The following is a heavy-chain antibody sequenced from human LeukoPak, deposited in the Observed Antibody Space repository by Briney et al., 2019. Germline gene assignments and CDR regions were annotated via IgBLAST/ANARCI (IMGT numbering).Heavy chain of an antibody. CDR1: GLTVTNAW. CDR3: NTGIRGD. V-gene: IGHV3-15*07. CDR2: IASKTDCGAT. J-gene: IGHJ4*02. Sequence: PGGSLRLSCSASGLTVTNAWMKWVRQVPGEGLDWVGRIASKTDCGATDYAAPVRGRFTISRDDSKNTLNLQMNSLKAEDTAVYYCNTGIRGDWGQGTLVTVSS. D-gene: IGHD3-10*01.